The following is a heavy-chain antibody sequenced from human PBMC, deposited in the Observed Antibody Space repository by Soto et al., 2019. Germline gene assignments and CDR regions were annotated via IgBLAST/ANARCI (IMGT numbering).Heavy chain of an antibody. CDR1: GGTFSSYP. CDR3: ARGRVNYYYGMDV. Sequence: SVKVACKAAGGTFSSYPSSWVRQAPGQGLEWMGGIIPIFGTANYAQKFQGRVTITADESTSTAYMELSSLRSEDTAVYYCARGRVNYYYGMDVWGQGTTVTVSS. CDR2: IIPIFGTA. D-gene: IGHD6-13*01. J-gene: IGHJ6*02. V-gene: IGHV1-69*13.